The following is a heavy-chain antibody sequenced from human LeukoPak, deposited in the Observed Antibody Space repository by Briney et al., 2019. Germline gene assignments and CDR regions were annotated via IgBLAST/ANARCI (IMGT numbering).Heavy chain of an antibody. CDR2: ISAYNGNT. CDR1: GYTFTGYY. J-gene: IGHJ4*02. D-gene: IGHD3-16*01. V-gene: IGHV1-18*04. CDR3: ARDVGFMITFGGVFDY. Sequence: ASVKVSCKASGYTFTGYYMHWVRQAPGQGLEWMGWISAYNGNTNYAQKLQGRVTMTTDTSTSTAYMELRSLRSDDTAVYYCARDVGFMITFGGVFDYWGQGTLVTVSS.